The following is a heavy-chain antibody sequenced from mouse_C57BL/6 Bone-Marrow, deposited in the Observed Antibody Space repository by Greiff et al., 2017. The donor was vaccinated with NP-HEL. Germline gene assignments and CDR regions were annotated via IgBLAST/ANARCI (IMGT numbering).Heavy chain of an antibody. J-gene: IGHJ1*03. V-gene: IGHV5-9-1*02. Sequence: EVQGVESGEGLVKPGGSLKLSCAASGFTFSSYAMSWVRQTPEKRLEWVAYISSGGDYIYYADTVKGRFTISRDNARNTLYLQMSSLKSEDTAMYYCTRDEHYYDYYWYFDVWGTGTTVTVSS. CDR2: ISSGGDYI. CDR1: GFTFSSYA. CDR3: TRDEHYYDYYWYFDV. D-gene: IGHD2-4*01.